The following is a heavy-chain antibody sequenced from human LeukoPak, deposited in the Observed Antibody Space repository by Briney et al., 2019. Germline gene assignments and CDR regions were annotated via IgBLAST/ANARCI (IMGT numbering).Heavy chain of an antibody. Sequence: PGGSLRLSCAASGFTFSSYAMSWVRQAPGKGLEWVSAISGSGGSTYYADSVKGRFTISRDNSKNTLYLQMNSLRAEDTAVYYCARDRGYSGYDYPWDYWGQGTLVTVSS. CDR2: ISGSGGST. D-gene: IGHD5-12*01. J-gene: IGHJ4*02. CDR3: ARDRGYSGYDYPWDY. V-gene: IGHV3-23*01. CDR1: GFTFSSYA.